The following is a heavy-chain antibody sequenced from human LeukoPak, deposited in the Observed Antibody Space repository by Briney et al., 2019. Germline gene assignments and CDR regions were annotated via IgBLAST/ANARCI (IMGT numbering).Heavy chain of an antibody. Sequence: SETLSLTCTVSGGSISSGGYYWSWIRQHPGKVLEWIGYIYYSGSTYYNPSLKSRVTISVDTPKNQFSLKLSSVTAADTAVYYCARGNDEYSRGYYYYMDVWGKGTTVTVSS. V-gene: IGHV4-31*03. CDR3: ARGNDEYSRGYYYYMDV. CDR2: IYYSGST. CDR1: GGSISSGGYY. J-gene: IGHJ6*03. D-gene: IGHD4-11*01.